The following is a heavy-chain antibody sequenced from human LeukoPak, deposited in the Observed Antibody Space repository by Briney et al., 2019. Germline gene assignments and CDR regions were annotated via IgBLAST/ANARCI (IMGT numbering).Heavy chain of an antibody. V-gene: IGHV3-48*03. Sequence: PGGSLRLSCAASGFTFSSYEMNWVRQAPGKGLEWVSYISSSGSTIYYADSVKGRFTISRDNAKNSLYLQMNSLRAEDTALYYCAKNGVVAGTPHFDYWGQGTLVTVSS. CDR2: ISSSGSTI. CDR3: AKNGVVAGTPHFDY. D-gene: IGHD6-19*01. CDR1: GFTFSSYE. J-gene: IGHJ4*02.